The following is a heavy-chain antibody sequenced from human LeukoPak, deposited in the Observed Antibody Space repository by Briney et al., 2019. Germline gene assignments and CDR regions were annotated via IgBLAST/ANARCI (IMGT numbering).Heavy chain of an antibody. CDR3: ATDDVTTGTKTALGY. J-gene: IGHJ4*02. CDR1: GFTFTSSA. CDR2: IVVGSGNT. Sequence: SVKVSCKASGFTFTSSAVQWVRQARGQGLEWIGWIVVGSGNTNYAQKFQERVTINRDMSTSSAYMELSSLRSEDTAVYYCATDDVTTGTKTALGYWGQGTLVTVSS. V-gene: IGHV1-58*01. D-gene: IGHD1-1*01.